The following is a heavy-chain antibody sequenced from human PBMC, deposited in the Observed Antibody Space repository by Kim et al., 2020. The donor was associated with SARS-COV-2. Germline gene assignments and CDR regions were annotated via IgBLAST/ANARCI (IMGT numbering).Heavy chain of an antibody. Sequence: GGSLRLSCAASGFTFSSYGMHWVRQAPGKGLEWVAVIWYDGSNKYYADSVKGRFTISRDNSKNTLYLQMNSLRAEDTAVYYCARDHRAHYDILTGPDYWGQGTLVTVSS. J-gene: IGHJ4*02. V-gene: IGHV3-33*01. D-gene: IGHD3-9*01. CDR1: GFTFSSYG. CDR2: IWYDGSNK. CDR3: ARDHRAHYDILTGPDY.